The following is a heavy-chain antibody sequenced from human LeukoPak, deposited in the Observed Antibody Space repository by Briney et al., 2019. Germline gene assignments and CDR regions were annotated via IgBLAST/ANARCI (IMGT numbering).Heavy chain of an antibody. CDR2: IYYSGST. D-gene: IGHD5-12*01. Sequence: SQTLSLTCTVSGGSISSGGYYWSWIRQHAGKGLEWIGYIYYSGSTYYNPSLKSRVTISVDTSRNQFSLKLSSVTAADTAVYYCARERGGYDGDPLGYWGQGTLVTVSS. CDR1: GGSISSGGYY. J-gene: IGHJ4*02. V-gene: IGHV4-31*03. CDR3: ARERGGYDGDPLGY.